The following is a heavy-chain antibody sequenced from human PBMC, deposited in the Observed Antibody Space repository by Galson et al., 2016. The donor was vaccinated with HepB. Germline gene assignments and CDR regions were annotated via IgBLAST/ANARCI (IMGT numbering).Heavy chain of an antibody. CDR2: ISYDGSNK. Sequence: SLRLSCAASGFSFSTYSMHWVRQAPGKGLEWVAVISYDGSNKSYGDSVKGRFTISRDDSKNTLYLQMNNLRAEDTAVFYCAREMHVAAAAAFDFWGRGTLVTVSS. D-gene: IGHD6-13*01. CDR3: AREMHVAAAAAFDF. V-gene: IGHV3-30-3*01. CDR1: GFSFSTYS. J-gene: IGHJ4*02.